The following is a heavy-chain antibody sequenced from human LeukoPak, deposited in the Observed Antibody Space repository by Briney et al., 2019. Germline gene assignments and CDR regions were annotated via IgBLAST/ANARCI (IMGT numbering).Heavy chain of an antibody. CDR1: GDSINSYY. V-gene: IGHV4-34*01. CDR2: INHSGST. CDR3: GRNAAYCIDL. J-gene: IGHJ1*01. D-gene: IGHD2-15*01. Sequence: SETLSLTCTVSGDSINSYYWSWIRQPPGKGLEWIGEINHSGSTNYNPSLKSRVTISVDTSKNQFSLKLSSVTAADTAMYYCGRNAAYCIDLWGQGTLVTVSS.